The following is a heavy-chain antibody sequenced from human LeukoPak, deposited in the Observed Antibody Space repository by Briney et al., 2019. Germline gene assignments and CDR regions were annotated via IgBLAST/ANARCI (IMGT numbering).Heavy chain of an antibody. CDR1: GGSISSYF. V-gene: IGHV4-59*01. CDR3: ARGFHCSSGSCYGMDV. D-gene: IGHD2-15*01. Sequence: PSETLSLTCTVSGGSISSYFWNWIRQPPGKGLEWIGYVYYSGSTNYNPSLKSRVTISVDTSKRQFSLNLRSVTAADTAVYYCARGFHCSSGSCYGMDVWGQGTTVTVSS. CDR2: VYYSGST. J-gene: IGHJ6*02.